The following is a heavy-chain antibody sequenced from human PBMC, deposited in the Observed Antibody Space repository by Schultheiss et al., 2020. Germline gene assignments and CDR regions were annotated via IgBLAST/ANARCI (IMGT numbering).Heavy chain of an antibody. D-gene: IGHD6-13*01. CDR3: ARVVAAAYFDY. Sequence: SQTLSLTCTVSGGSISSYYWSWIRQPPGKGLEWIGEINHSGSTNYNPSLKSRVTISVDTSKNQFSLKLSSVTAADTAVYYCARVVAAAYFDYWGQGTLVTVSS. CDR1: GGSISSYY. J-gene: IGHJ4*02. V-gene: IGHV4-34*01. CDR2: INHSGST.